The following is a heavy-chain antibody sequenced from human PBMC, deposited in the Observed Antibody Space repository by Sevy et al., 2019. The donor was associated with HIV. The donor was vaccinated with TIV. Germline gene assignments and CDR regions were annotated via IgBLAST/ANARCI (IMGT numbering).Heavy chain of an antibody. CDR3: ARDKYSSGWYYAFDI. Sequence: GGSLRLSCAASGFTFSSYAMHWVHQAPGKGLEWVAVISYDGSNKYYADSVKGRFTISRDNSKNTLYLQMNSLRAEDTAVYYCARDKYSSGWYYAFDIWGQWTMVTVSS. J-gene: IGHJ3*02. V-gene: IGHV3-30-3*01. CDR2: ISYDGSNK. CDR1: GFTFSSYA. D-gene: IGHD6-19*01.